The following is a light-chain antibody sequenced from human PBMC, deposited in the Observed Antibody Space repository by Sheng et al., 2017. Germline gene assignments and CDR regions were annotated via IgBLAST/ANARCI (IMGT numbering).Light chain of an antibody. CDR2: AAS. CDR1: QGISSY. CDR3: QQLNSYPX. V-gene: IGKV1-9*01. J-gene: IGKJ1*01. Sequence: DIQLTQSPSFLSASVGDRVTITCRASQGISSYLAWYQQKPGKAPKLLIYAASTLQSGVPSRFSGSGSGTEFTLTISSLQPEDFATYYCQQLNSYPXFGQGTKVEIK.